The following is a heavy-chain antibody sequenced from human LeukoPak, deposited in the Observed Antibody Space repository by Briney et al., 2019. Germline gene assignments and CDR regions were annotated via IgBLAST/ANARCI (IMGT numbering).Heavy chain of an antibody. J-gene: IGHJ4*02. D-gene: IGHD3-9*01. CDR2: MNPKSGNT. CDR3: ARGSVLTGLFDY. CDR1: GYTFTSYD. V-gene: IGHV1-8*01. Sequence: ASVKVSCKASGYTFTSYDINWVRQATGQGREWMGWMNPKSGNTGYAQKFQGRVTMTRNTSISTAYMELSSLRSEDTAVYYCARGSVLTGLFDYWGQGTLVTVSS.